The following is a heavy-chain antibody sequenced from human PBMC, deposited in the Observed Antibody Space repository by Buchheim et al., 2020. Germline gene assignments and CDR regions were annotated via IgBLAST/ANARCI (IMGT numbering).Heavy chain of an antibody. CDR3: GRELESSFYFDY. V-gene: IGHV1-46*03. J-gene: IGHJ4*02. CDR2: IKTGGGTI. Sequence: QVQLVQSGAEVKKPGASVKISCKTSGYTFTSYHIHWVRQAPGQGLEWMGIIKTGGGTIFLAEKFQGRLTLTRDTSTGTVYMELNSLRSEDTAVYSCGRELESSFYFDYWGQGTLVAVSS. CDR1: GYTFTSYH. D-gene: IGHD1-1*01.